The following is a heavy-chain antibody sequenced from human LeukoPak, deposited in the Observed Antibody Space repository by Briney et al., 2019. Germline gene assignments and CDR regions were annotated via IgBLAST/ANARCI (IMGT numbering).Heavy chain of an antibody. D-gene: IGHD6-13*01. V-gene: IGHV3-23*01. CDR2: ITGSGGNT. CDR3: AKAASSSWPSYYYGMDV. J-gene: IGHJ6*02. CDR1: GFTFSSYT. Sequence: GGSLRLSCAASGFTFSSYTMAWVRQAPGKGLEWVSVITGSGGNTYYADSVKGRFTISKDNSKNTVYLQMSSLRVDDTAVYYCAKAASSSWPSYYYGMDVWGQGTTVTVSS.